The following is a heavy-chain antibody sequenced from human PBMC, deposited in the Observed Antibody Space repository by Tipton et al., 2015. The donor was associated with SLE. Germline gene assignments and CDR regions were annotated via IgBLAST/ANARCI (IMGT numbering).Heavy chain of an antibody. D-gene: IGHD3-3*01. CDR1: GGSISSSSYY. CDR3: ARDFWSGFYRRSFYFDS. V-gene: IGHV4-39*07. Sequence: TLSLTCTVSGGSISSSSYYWGWIRQPPGKGLEWIGSIYYSGSTYYNPSLKSRVTISVDTSKNQFSLKLSSVTAADTAMYFCARDFWSGFYRRSFYFDSWGRGALVTVSS. CDR2: IYYSGST. J-gene: IGHJ4*02.